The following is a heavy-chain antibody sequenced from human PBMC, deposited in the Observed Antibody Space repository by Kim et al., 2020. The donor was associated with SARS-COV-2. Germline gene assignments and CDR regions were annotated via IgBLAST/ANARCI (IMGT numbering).Heavy chain of an antibody. CDR2: IKTKSRGATT. J-gene: IGHJ4*02. D-gene: IGHD1-1*01. V-gene: IGHV3-15*01. Sequence: GGSLRLSCAASGVSLSDVWVSWVRQAPGTGLEWLGIIKTKSRGATTEYATLAKGRFTISRDDSKNKVYLHMNALRTEDTAVYFCTVGLGRTDTDFWGQGTLVTVSS. CDR3: TVGLGRTDTDF. CDR1: GVSLSDVW.